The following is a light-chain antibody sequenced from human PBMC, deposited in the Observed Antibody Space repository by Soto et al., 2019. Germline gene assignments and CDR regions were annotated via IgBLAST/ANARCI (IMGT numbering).Light chain of an antibody. V-gene: IGKV1-27*01. Sequence: DIQMTQSPSSLSASVGDTVTITCRASQGIIDYLAWYQQRPGKVPTLLIYAASTLQTGVPSRFSGSGAGTDFTLTISSLQPEDAATYYCQKYDSAPQTFGPGTKVETK. J-gene: IGKJ1*01. CDR1: QGIIDY. CDR2: AAS. CDR3: QKYDSAPQT.